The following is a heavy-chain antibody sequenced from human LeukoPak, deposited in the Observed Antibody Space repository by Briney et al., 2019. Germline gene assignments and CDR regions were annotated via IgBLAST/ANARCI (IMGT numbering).Heavy chain of an antibody. J-gene: IGHJ4*02. CDR1: GFTFSSYA. CDR3: AKIPYYDFWSGRQYFDY. D-gene: IGHD3-3*01. V-gene: IGHV3-23*01. Sequence: GGSLRLSCAASGFTFSSYAMSWVRQAPGKGLEWVSAISGSGGSTYYADSVKGRFTISRGNSKNTLYLQMNSLRAEDTAVYYCAKIPYYDFWSGRQYFDYWGQGTLVTVSS. CDR2: ISGSGGST.